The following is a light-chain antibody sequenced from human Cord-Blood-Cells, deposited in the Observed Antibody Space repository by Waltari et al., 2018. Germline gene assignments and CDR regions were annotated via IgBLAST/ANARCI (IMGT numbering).Light chain of an antibody. CDR3: QQYGSSPAT. J-gene: IGKJ1*01. CDR1: QSVSSSY. CDR2: GAS. V-gene: IGKV3-20*01. Sequence: EIVLTQSPGTLSLSPGERATLSCRASQSVSSSYLACYQQKLGQAPRLLIYGASSRATRIPDRFSGSGSGTDFTLTNSRLEPEDFAVDYCQQYGSSPATFGQGTKVEIK.